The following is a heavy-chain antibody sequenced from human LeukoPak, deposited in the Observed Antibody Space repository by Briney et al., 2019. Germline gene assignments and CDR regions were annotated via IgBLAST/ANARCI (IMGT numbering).Heavy chain of an antibody. J-gene: IGHJ5*02. Sequence: WASVKVSCKASGYTFTSYGISWVRQAPGQGLEWMGWISAYSGNTNYAQKLQGRVTMTTDTSTSTAYMELRSLRPDDTAVYYCARDRYVWGSYRYEVNSFDPWGQGTLVTVSS. D-gene: IGHD3-16*02. V-gene: IGHV1-18*01. CDR1: GYTFTSYG. CDR2: ISAYSGNT. CDR3: ARDRYVWGSYRYEVNSFDP.